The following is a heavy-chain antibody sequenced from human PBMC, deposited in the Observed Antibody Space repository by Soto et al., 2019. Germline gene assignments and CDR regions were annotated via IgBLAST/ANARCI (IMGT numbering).Heavy chain of an antibody. Sequence: SETLSLTCNVPGGPRKSGDYYWNWLRQPPGKALEWIGYIFYSGTPNYSPSLKSRVAISIDTSKNQFSLSLTSVTAADTAVYYCARAGFSYGHLLFWGQGIRVTVSS. CDR1: GGPRKSGDYY. CDR2: IFYSGTP. D-gene: IGHD3-10*01. J-gene: IGHJ4*02. CDR3: ARAGFSYGHLLF. V-gene: IGHV4-30-4*01.